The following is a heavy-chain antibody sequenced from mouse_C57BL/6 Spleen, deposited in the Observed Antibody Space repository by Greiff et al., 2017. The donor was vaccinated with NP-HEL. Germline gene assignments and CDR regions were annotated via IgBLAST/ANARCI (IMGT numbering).Heavy chain of an antibody. D-gene: IGHD2-4*01. V-gene: IGHV5-15*01. Sequence: DVKLQESGGGLVQPGGSLKLSCAASGFTFSDYGMAWVRQAPRKGPEWVAFISNLAYSIYYADTVTGRFTISRENAKNTLYLEMSSLRSEDTAMYYCARQGYDYDGETFAYWGQGTLVTVSA. J-gene: IGHJ3*01. CDR2: ISNLAYSI. CDR1: GFTFSDYG. CDR3: ARQGYDYDGETFAY.